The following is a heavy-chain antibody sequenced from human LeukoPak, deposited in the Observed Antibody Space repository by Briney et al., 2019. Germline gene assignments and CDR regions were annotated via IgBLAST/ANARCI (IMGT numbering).Heavy chain of an antibody. Sequence: GASVKVSCKASGYTFTGYYIHWVRQAPGQGLEWMGWINPNSGGTNYAQKFQGRVTMTRDTSISTAYMDLSRLRSDDTAVYYCASGGWPGTKTAIDYWGQGTLVTVSS. D-gene: IGHD1-14*01. V-gene: IGHV1-2*02. CDR2: INPNSGGT. CDR1: GYTFTGYY. CDR3: ASGGWPGTKTAIDY. J-gene: IGHJ4*02.